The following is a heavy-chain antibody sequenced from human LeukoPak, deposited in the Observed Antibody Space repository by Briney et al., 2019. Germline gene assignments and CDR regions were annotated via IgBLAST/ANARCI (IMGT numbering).Heavy chain of an antibody. CDR3: ARDQDVVVVPAAMRNHYYYYMDV. V-gene: IGHV4-4*07. J-gene: IGHJ6*03. CDR2: IYTSGST. D-gene: IGHD2-2*01. Sequence: PSETLSLTCTVSGGSISSYYWSWIRQPAGKGLEWIGRIYTSGSTNYNPSLKSRVTISVDTSKNQFSLKLSSVTAADTAVYYCARDQDVVVVPAAMRNHYYYYMDVWGKGTTVTVSS. CDR1: GGSISSYY.